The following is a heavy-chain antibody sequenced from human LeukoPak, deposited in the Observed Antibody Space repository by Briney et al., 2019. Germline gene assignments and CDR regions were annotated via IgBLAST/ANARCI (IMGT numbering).Heavy chain of an antibody. D-gene: IGHD2-15*01. CDR3: ARDQVAAGYVDWFDP. CDR2: ISYDGSNK. J-gene: IGHJ5*02. CDR1: GFTFSSYA. Sequence: PGGSLRLSCAASGFTFSSYAMHWVRQAPGKGLEWVAVISYDGSNKYYADSVKGRFTISRDNSKNTLYLQMNSLRAEDTAVYYCARDQVAAGYVDWFDPWGQGTLVTVSS. V-gene: IGHV3-30-3*01.